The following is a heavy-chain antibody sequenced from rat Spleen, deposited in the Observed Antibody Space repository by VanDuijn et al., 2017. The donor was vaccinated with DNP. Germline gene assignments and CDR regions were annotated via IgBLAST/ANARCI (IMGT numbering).Heavy chain of an antibody. CDR2: INYSGRT. Sequence: EVQLQESGPGLVKPSQSLSLTCSVTGYSITSNYWGWIRRFPGNKMEYIGHINYSGRTHYNPSLNSRISITRDTSKNQFFLQVNSVTTEDTATYYCARLHYGLDYWGQGVMVTVSS. J-gene: IGHJ2*01. CDR1: GYSITSNY. V-gene: IGHV3-1*01. CDR3: ARLHYGLDY. D-gene: IGHD1-11*01.